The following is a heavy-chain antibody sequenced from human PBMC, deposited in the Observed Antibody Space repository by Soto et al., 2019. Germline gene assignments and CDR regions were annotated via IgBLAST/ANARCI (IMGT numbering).Heavy chain of an antibody. CDR1: GGSISSYY. V-gene: IGHV4-59*08. Sequence: SETLSLTCTVSGGSISSYYWSWIRQPPGKGLEWIGYIYYSGSTNYNPSLKSRVTISVDTSKNQFSLKLSSVTAADTAVYYCARHGGGDIVVVPAAMLGFDYWGQGTLVTVSS. D-gene: IGHD2-2*01. CDR2: IYYSGST. CDR3: ARHGGGDIVVVPAAMLGFDY. J-gene: IGHJ4*02.